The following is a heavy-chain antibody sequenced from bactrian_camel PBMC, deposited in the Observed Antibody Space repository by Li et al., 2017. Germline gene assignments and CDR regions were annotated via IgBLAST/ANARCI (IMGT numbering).Heavy chain of an antibody. Sequence: QVQLVESGGGSVQAGGALRLSCAAAEPIYSTLCMAWFRQAPGREREGVAAIMIVGGTTYYANSVKGRFTISQDNAKNTLYLQMTDLQPTDTAVYYCAARPRNGQDCVAAGRYSFGYWGQGTQVTVS. CDR3: AARPRNGQDCVAAGRYSFGY. D-gene: IGHD1*01. J-gene: IGHJ6*01. CDR1: EPIYSTLC. V-gene: IGHV3S1*01. CDR2: IMIVGGTT.